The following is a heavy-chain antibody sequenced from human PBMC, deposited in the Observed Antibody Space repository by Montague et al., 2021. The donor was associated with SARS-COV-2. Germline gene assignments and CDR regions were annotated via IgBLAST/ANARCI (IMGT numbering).Heavy chain of an antibody. CDR2: INHSGST. V-gene: IGHV4-34*01. CDR1: GGSFSGYY. Sequence: SETLSLTCAVYGGSFSGYYWSWIRQPPGKGLEWIGEINHSGSTNYNPSLKSRVTISVDTSKNQFSLKLSSVTAADTAVYYRARTYTYYDFWSGYPWDYYMDVWGKGTTVTVSS. CDR3: ARTYTYYDFWSGYPWDYYMDV. J-gene: IGHJ6*03. D-gene: IGHD3-3*01.